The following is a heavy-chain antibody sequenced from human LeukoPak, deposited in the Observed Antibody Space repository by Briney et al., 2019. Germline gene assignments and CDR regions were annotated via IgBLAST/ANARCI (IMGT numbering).Heavy chain of an antibody. CDR2: ISGSGGST. CDR1: GFTFSSYA. CDR3: ATNPPYGSSGYRYYYYYYMYV. V-gene: IGHV3-23*01. D-gene: IGHD3-22*01. Sequence: GGSLRLSCAASGFTFSSYAMSWVRQAPGKGLEWVSGISGSGGSTYYADSVKGRFTLSRDNSKNTLYLQMNSLRAEDTAVYYCATNPPYGSSGYRYYYYYYMYVWAKGTTVTVSS. J-gene: IGHJ6*03.